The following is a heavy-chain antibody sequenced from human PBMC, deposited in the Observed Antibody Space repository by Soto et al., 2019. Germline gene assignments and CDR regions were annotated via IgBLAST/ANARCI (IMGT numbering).Heavy chain of an antibody. Sequence: SVKVSCKASGGTFSSYAISWVRQAPGQGLEWMGGIIPIFGTANYAQEFQGRVTITADESTSTAYMELSSLRSEDTAVYYCARDFAGPGSYSYYYYGMDVWGQGTTVTVSS. V-gene: IGHV1-69*13. J-gene: IGHJ6*02. CDR3: ARDFAGPGSYSYYYYGMDV. CDR1: GGTFSSYA. D-gene: IGHD3-10*01. CDR2: IIPIFGTA.